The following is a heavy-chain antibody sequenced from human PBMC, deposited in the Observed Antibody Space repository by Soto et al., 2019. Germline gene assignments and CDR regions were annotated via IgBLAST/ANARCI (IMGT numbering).Heavy chain of an antibody. CDR1: GGSISSGGYY. J-gene: IGHJ4*02. CDR2: IYYSGST. V-gene: IGHV4-31*03. CDR3: ARDLVVLGSGWYVFDY. Sequence: QVQLQESGLGLVKPSQTLSLTCTVSGGSISSGGYYWSWIRQHPGKGLEWIGYIYYSGSTYYNPSLTSRVTISVYTSKNQFSLKLSSVTAADTAVYYCARDLVVLGSGWYVFDYWGQGTLVTVSS. D-gene: IGHD6-19*01.